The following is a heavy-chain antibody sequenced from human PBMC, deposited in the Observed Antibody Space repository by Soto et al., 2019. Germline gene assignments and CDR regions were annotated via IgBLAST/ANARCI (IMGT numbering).Heavy chain of an antibody. V-gene: IGHV3-48*01. CDR3: VIQVYSVVTPVDS. CDR2: INTSSSTSTAT. CDR1: GFTFSNFR. D-gene: IGHD2-21*02. J-gene: IGHJ4*02. Sequence: EVQLVESGGGMVQPGGSLRLSCAASGFTFSNFRMNWVRQAPGKELEWVSHINTSSSTSTATYYADSVRGRFTISKDDAKNPLYLELNSLRGYDTGVYYSVIQVYSVVTPVDSWGRGTVVTASS.